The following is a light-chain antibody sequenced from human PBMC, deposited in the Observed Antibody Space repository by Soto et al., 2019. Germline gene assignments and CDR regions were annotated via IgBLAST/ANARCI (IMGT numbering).Light chain of an antibody. CDR2: DVT. J-gene: IGLJ1*01. Sequence: QSALTQPRSVSGSPGQSVAISCTGTSSDVGGYNYVSWYQQHPGKAPKLMIYDVTKRPSGVPDRFSGSKSGKTASLTISGLQAEDEADYYCCSYVGSDTFGNVFGTGTKVTVL. CDR1: SSDVGGYNY. V-gene: IGLV2-11*01. CDR3: CSYVGSDTFGNV.